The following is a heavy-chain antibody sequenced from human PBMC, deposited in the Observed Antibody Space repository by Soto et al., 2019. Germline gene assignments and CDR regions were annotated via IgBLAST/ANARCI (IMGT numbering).Heavy chain of an antibody. CDR3: TRATFGVGMDL. CDR1: GFTYRSYD. CDR2: LGGAGAR. Sequence: EVRLVESGGGLVQPGGSLRLSCAAFGFTYRSYDMHWVRHVPGKGLEWVSSLGGAGAREYAGSVRGRFTISRDNAKNSLYLQMDSLRVADMAVYYCTRATFGVGMDLWGQGTPVTVSS. J-gene: IGHJ6*02. D-gene: IGHD3-10*01. V-gene: IGHV3-13*01.